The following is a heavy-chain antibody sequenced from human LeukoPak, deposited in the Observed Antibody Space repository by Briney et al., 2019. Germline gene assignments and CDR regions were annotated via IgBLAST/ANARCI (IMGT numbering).Heavy chain of an antibody. CDR3: ARGLGGDSEHLLGY. V-gene: IGHV1-8*01. CDR2: MNPKSGNT. Sequence: ASVNVSCKASGYTFTSYDINWVRQATGQGLEWMGWMNPKSGNTGHAQKFQGRITMTRNTSISTAYMELSSLRSEDTAVYYCARGLGGDSEHLLGYWGQGTLVTVSS. J-gene: IGHJ4*02. D-gene: IGHD4-23*01. CDR1: GYTFTSYD.